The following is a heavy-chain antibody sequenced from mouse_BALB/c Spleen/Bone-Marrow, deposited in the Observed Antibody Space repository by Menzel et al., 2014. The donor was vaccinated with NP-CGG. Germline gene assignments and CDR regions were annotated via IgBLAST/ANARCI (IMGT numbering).Heavy chain of an antibody. J-gene: IGHJ2*01. Sequence: EVKLVESGGGLVQPGGSLKLSCAASGFTFSSYTMSWVRQTPEKRLEWVAYISNSGGSIYYPDTVKGRFTISRDNAKNTLYLQMSSLKSEDTAMYYRARLPFDYWGQGTTLTVSS. V-gene: IGHV5-12-2*01. CDR3: ARLPFDY. CDR1: GFTFSSYT. CDR2: ISNSGGSI.